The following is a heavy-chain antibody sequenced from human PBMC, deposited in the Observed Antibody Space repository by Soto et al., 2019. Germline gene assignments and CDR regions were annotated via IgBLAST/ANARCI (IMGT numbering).Heavy chain of an antibody. J-gene: IGHJ3*02. CDR2: ISFSGTT. Sequence: QVQLQESGPGLVKPSQTLSLTCTVSGGSVGTGRYYWTWIRQYPGKGLEWIGYISFSGTTYYNPSLXSRXSMSVDTSKNQFSLKLSSVTAADTAVFYCARDPVPGGAVDIWGRGTMVTVSS. CDR3: ARDPVPGGAVDI. CDR1: GGSVGTGRYY. V-gene: IGHV4-31*03. D-gene: IGHD4-17*01.